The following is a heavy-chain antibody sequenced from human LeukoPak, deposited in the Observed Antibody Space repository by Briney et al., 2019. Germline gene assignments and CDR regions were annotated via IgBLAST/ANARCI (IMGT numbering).Heavy chain of an antibody. CDR1: GFTFSMYG. J-gene: IGHJ5*02. V-gene: IGHV3-30*03. D-gene: IGHD1/OR15-1a*01. Sequence: GGSLRLSCAASGFTFSMYGMHWVRQAPGKGLEWVALVSYDGSYKSYAASVKGRFIISRDTSRNTLFLQMNSLKTEDTAVYYCTTDGTTNGPSWGQGTLVTVSS. CDR3: TTDGTTNGPS. CDR2: VSYDGSYK.